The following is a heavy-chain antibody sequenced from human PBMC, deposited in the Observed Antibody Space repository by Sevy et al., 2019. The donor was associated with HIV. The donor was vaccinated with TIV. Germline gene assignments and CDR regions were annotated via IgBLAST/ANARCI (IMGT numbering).Heavy chain of an antibody. V-gene: IGHV5-51*01. Sequence: GESLKISCKGSGYSFTSHWIGWVRHMPGKGLEWMGIIFPDDSETRYSPSFQGQVTFSADKSINTAYLQWGSLEASDTAMYYCATSRSGYFYSSGYYIYWGQVTLVTVSS. CDR1: GYSFTSHW. J-gene: IGHJ4*02. CDR2: IFPDDSET. D-gene: IGHD3-22*01. CDR3: ATSRSGYFYSSGYYIY.